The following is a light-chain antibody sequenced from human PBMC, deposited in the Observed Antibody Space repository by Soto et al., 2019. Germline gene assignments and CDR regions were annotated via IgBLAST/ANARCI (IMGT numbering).Light chain of an antibody. Sequence: EIVLTQSPGTLSLSPGERATLSCWASQSVSSSYLAWYQQKPGQAPRLLIYGASSRATGIPDRFSGSGSGTDFTLTISRLEPEDFAVYYCQQYGSSLVFTFGPGTKVDIK. V-gene: IGKV3-20*01. CDR2: GAS. CDR1: QSVSSSY. CDR3: QQYGSSLVFT. J-gene: IGKJ3*01.